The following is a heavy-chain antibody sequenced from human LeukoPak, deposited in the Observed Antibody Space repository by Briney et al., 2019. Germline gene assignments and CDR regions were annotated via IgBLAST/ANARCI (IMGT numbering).Heavy chain of an antibody. J-gene: IGHJ4*02. Sequence: SETLSLTCAVYGGSFSGYYWSWIRQPPGKGLEWIGEIHHSGSTYYNPSLKSRVTISVDTSKNQFSLKLSSVTAADTAVYYCASRPGGKRPDYWGQGTLVTVSS. CDR1: GGSFSGYY. CDR3: ASRPGGKRPDY. V-gene: IGHV4-34*01. D-gene: IGHD4-23*01. CDR2: IHHSGST.